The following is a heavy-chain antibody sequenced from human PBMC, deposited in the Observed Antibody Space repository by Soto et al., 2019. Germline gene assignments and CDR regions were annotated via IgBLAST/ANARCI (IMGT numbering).Heavy chain of an antibody. J-gene: IGHJ6*02. Sequence: EMQLVESGGGLVQPGRSLRLSCAASGFTFSNYWMNWVRQAPGKGLEWVANINQDGSERYYVDSVKGRFTVSRDNAKNSLYLQMNGLRAEDTAVYYGARGRYEKDVRGQGTTVTVSS. CDR1: GFTFSNYW. V-gene: IGHV3-7*01. CDR3: ARGRYEKDV. D-gene: IGHD2-2*01. CDR2: INQDGSER.